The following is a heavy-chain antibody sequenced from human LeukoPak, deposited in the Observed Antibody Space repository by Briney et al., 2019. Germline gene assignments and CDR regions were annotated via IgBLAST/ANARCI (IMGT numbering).Heavy chain of an antibody. CDR2: VFYSGNT. CDR1: GGSISGYY. Sequence: SETLSLTCTVSGGSISGYYWSWIRQPLGKGLEWIGYVFYSGNTNYNPSLKSRVTISVDTSKNQFSLKLSSVTAADTAVYYCARHIRPDYWGQGTLVTVSS. V-gene: IGHV4-59*08. CDR3: ARHIRPDY. J-gene: IGHJ4*02.